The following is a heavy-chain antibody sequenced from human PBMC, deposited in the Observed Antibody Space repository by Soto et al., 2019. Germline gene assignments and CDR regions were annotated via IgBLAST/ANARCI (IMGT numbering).Heavy chain of an antibody. CDR2: IYYSGST. J-gene: IGHJ6*02. CDR1: GGSIGSGDYY. CDR3: AREGRRATDYYYYGMDV. D-gene: IGHD5-12*01. V-gene: IGHV4-30-4*01. Sequence: QVQLQESGPGLVKPSQTLSLTCTVSGGSIGSGDYYRSWIRQPPGKGLEWIGYIYYSGSTYYNPSLKSRLNISIDRSKNQFSLKVSSVTAADTAVYYCAREGRRATDYYYYGMDVWGQGTTVTVSS.